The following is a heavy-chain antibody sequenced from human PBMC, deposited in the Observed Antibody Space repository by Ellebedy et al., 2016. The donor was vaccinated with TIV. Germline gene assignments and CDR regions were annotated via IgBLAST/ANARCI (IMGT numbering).Heavy chain of an antibody. CDR1: GFTFSNYA. V-gene: IGHV3-30*04. CDR2: ISYDGRRK. D-gene: IGHD1-14*01. Sequence: GESLKISCAASGFTFSNYAMHWVRQAPGKGLEWVAFISYDGRRKSYADSVKGRFTISRDSSTNTLYLQMDSLRDEDTAVYHCARERRGFYAEYWGQGTLLTVSS. J-gene: IGHJ4*02. CDR3: ARERRGFYAEY.